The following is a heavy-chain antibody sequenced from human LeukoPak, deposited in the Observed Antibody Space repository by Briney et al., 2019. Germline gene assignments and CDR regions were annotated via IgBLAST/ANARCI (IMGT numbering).Heavy chain of an antibody. Sequence: GGSLRLSCAASGFTFSSYWMSWVRQAPGKGLEWVANIKQDGSEKYYADSVKGRFTISRDNAKNSLYLQMNSLRAEGTAVYYCARESDGDYYMDVWGKGTTVTVSS. D-gene: IGHD4-17*01. V-gene: IGHV3-7*01. J-gene: IGHJ6*03. CDR3: ARESDGDYYMDV. CDR1: GFTFSSYW. CDR2: IKQDGSEK.